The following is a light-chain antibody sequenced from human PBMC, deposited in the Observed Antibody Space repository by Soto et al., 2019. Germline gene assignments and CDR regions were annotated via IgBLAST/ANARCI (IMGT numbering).Light chain of an antibody. J-gene: IGLJ3*02. V-gene: IGLV1-47*01. Sequence: QSVLTQPPSASGTPGQTVTISCSGSSSNIGSDYVFWYQRLPGTAPKLLIYRDSQRPAGVPDRFSGSKSGSSGSLAISGLRSEDEADYYCSSLTNSNTLLFGGGTKLTVL. CDR2: RDS. CDR1: SSNIGSDY. CDR3: SSLTNSNTLL.